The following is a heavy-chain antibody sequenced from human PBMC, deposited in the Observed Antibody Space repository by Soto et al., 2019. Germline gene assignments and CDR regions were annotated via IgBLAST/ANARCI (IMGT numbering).Heavy chain of an antibody. CDR2: IGGYNGKT. CDR1: GYSFSNYD. D-gene: IGHD2-2*01. J-gene: IGHJ4*02. CDR3: ARYYCTSSSCNGVDY. Sequence: QVQLVQSGAEVKESGASVKVSCKASGYSFSNYDINWVRQAPGQGLEWMGWIGGYNGKTNYAQNLQGRATMTTDTSTSTDYMELRNLRSDDTAVYYCARYYCTSSSCNGVDYWGQGTLVTVSS. V-gene: IGHV1-18*01.